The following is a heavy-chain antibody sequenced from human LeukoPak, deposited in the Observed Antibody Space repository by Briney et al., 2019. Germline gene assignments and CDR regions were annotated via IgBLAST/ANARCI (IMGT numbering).Heavy chain of an antibody. CDR1: GGSISSYY. CDR2: IYYSGST. V-gene: IGHV4-59*12. J-gene: IGHJ3*02. D-gene: IGHD3-9*01. Sequence: PSETLSLTCTVSGGSISSYYWSWIRQPPGKGLEWIGYIYYSGSTNYNPSLKSRVTISVDTSKNQFSLKLSSVTAADTAVYYCARFTYYVILTPHRHAFDIWGQGTMVTVSS. CDR3: ARFTYYVILTPHRHAFDI.